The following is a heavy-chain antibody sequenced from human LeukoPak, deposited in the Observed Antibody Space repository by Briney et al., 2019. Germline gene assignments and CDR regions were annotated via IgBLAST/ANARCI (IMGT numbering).Heavy chain of an antibody. CDR2: ISYDGSNK. V-gene: IGHV3-30-3*01. CDR3: ARDGPVAVEGAFDI. D-gene: IGHD2-21*01. CDR1: GFTFSSYA. Sequence: GRSLRLSCAASGFTFSSYAMHWVRQAPGKGLEWVAVISYDGSNKYYADSVKGRFTISRDNSKNTLYLQMNSLRAEDTAVYYCARDGPVAVEGAFDIWGQGTMVTVSS. J-gene: IGHJ3*02.